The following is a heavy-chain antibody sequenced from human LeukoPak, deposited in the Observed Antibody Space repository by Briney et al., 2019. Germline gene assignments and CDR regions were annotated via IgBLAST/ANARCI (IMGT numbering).Heavy chain of an antibody. D-gene: IGHD1-7*01. CDR3: ARGSWYNWNYSGYYGMGV. CDR2: ISAYNGNT. Sequence: ASVKVSCKASGYTFTSYGISWMRQAPGQGLEWMGWISAYNGNTNYAQKLQGRVTMTTDTSTSTAYMELRSLRSDDTAVYYCARGSWYNWNYSGYYGMGVWGKGTTVTVSS. V-gene: IGHV1-18*04. CDR1: GYTFTSYG. J-gene: IGHJ6*04.